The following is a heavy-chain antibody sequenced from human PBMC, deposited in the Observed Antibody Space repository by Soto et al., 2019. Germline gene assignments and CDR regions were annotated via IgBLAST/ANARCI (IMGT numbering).Heavy chain of an antibody. D-gene: IGHD1-26*01. J-gene: IGHJ4*02. CDR1: GFTFSNAW. CDR2: IKSKSEGETK. CDR3: TRGPVGSSRPLDY. Sequence: EVQLVESGGGLVEPGGSLRLSCAASGFTFSNAWMSWVRQAPGKGLEWVGRIKSKSEGETKDYAAPVKGRFTISSDDSNHKLYMQMNSLKSEDTCVYYCTRGPVGSSRPLDYWGQGTLVTVSS. V-gene: IGHV3-15*01.